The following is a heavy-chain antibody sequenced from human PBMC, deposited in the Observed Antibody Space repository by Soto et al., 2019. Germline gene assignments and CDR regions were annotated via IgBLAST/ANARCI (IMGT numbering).Heavy chain of an antibody. J-gene: IGHJ4*02. V-gene: IGHV5-51*01. Sequence: GESLKISCKGSGYSFTSYWIGWVRQMPGKGLEWMGIIYPGDSDTRYSPSFQGRFTISRDNSKNTLYLQMNSLRAEDTAVYYCARRGPGTYFDYWGQGTLVTVSS. CDR1: GYSFTSYW. D-gene: IGHD6-13*01. CDR2: IYPGDSDT. CDR3: ARRGPGTYFDY.